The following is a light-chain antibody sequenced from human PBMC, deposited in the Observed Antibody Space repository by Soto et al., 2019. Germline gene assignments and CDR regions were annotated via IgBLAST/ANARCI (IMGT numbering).Light chain of an antibody. V-gene: IGKV1-33*01. CDR2: DAS. J-gene: IGKJ2*01. Sequence: DIQMTQSPSSLSASVGDRVTITCQASQDISNYLNWYQQKPRKAPKLLIYDASNLETGVPSRFSGSGSGTDFTFSISSLQPEDIATYYCRQYDNLPDTFGQGTKLEIK. CDR1: QDISNY. CDR3: RQYDNLPDT.